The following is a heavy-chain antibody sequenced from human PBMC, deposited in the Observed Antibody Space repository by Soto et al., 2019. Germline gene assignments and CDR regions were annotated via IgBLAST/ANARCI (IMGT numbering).Heavy chain of an antibody. Sequence: PGGSLRLSCAASGFTVSSVYMTWVRQAPGKGLEWVSVIYSGGSTYYADSVKGRFTISRDNSKNTLYLQMSSLRAEDTAVYYCASTIAVAGSYYYYHGVDVWGQGTTVTVSS. V-gene: IGHV3-53*01. J-gene: IGHJ6*02. CDR1: GFTVSSVY. D-gene: IGHD6-19*01. CDR2: IYSGGST. CDR3: ASTIAVAGSYYYYHGVDV.